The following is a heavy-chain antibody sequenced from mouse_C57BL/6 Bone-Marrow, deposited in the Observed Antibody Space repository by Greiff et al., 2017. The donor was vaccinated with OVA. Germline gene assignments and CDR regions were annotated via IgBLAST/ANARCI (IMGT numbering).Heavy chain of an antibody. V-gene: IGHV1-15*01. CDR3: TRGYGSFDY. J-gene: IGHJ2*01. CDR1: GYTFTDYE. D-gene: IGHD1-1*01. CDR2: IDPETGGT. Sequence: VQGVESGAELVRPGASVTLSCKASGYTFTDYEMHWVKQTPVHGLEWIGAIDPETGGTAYNQKFKGKAILTADKSSSTAYMELRSLTSEDSAVYYCTRGYGSFDYWGQGTTLTVSS.